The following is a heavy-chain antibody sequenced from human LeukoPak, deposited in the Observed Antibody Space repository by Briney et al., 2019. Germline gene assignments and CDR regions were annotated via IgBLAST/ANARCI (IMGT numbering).Heavy chain of an antibody. CDR1: GFTFSSYN. J-gene: IGHJ5*02. CDR3: ARGQQTRWDWFDP. D-gene: IGHD4-23*01. CDR2: ISSSSSTI. Sequence: GGSLRLSCAASGFTFSSYNMNWVRQAPGKGLEWVSYISSSSSTIYYADSVKGRFTISRDNAKNSLYLQMNSLRAEDTAVYYCARGQQTRWDWFDPWGQGTLVTVSS. V-gene: IGHV3-48*04.